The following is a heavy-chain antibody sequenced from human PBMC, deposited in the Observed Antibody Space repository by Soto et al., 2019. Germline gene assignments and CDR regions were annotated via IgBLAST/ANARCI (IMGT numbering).Heavy chain of an antibody. CDR1: GCSISSGDYY. D-gene: IGHD5-18*01. CDR2: IYYSGTT. CDR3: ARALIQLWPHYYYGMDV. V-gene: IGHV4-30-4*01. J-gene: IGHJ6*02. Sequence: TLSLTCTASGCSISSGDYYWRWIRQPPGKGLEWIGYIYYSGTTYYNPSLKSRVTISVDTSKNQFPLKVSSVTAADTAVYYCARALIQLWPHYYYGMDVWGQGTTVTVYS.